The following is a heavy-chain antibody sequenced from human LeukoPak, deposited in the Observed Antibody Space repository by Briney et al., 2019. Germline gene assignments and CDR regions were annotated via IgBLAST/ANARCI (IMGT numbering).Heavy chain of an antibody. CDR3: ARGFILAGTGYFQH. Sequence: GASVRVSCKASGHTFTSYGISWVRQAPGQGLEWMGWISAYNGNTKYAQKLQGRVTMTTDTSTSTAYMELRSLRSDDTAVYYCARGFILAGTGYFQHWGQGTLVTVSS. CDR2: ISAYNGNT. V-gene: IGHV1-18*01. CDR1: GHTFTSYG. J-gene: IGHJ1*01. D-gene: IGHD3-9*01.